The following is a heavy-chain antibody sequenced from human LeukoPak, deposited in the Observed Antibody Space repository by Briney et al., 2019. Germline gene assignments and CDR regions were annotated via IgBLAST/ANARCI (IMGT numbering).Heavy chain of an antibody. CDR1: GGSISSSSYY. D-gene: IGHD3-22*01. V-gene: IGHV4-39*01. CDR2: IYYSGST. J-gene: IGHJ3*02. CDR3: ARHESSGYYDAFHI. Sequence: PSETLSLTCTVSGGSISSSSYYWGWIRQPPGKGLEWIGSIYYSGSTYYNPSLKSRVSISVDTSKNHFSLKLSSVTAADTAVFYCARHESSGYYDAFHIWGRGTMVTVSS.